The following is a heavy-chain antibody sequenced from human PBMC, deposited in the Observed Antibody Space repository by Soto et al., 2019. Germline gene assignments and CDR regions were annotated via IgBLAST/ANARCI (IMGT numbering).Heavy chain of an antibody. J-gene: IGHJ4*02. Sequence: QVQLVQSGAEVKKPGASVKVSCKASGYTFTSYYMHWVRQAPGQGLEWMGIINPSGGSTSYAQKFQGRVTMTRDTSTSTVYMELSSLRSEDTAVYYCESASIRFLEWLPYPDYWGQGTLVTVSS. V-gene: IGHV1-46*01. CDR1: GYTFTSYY. D-gene: IGHD3-3*01. CDR2: INPSGGST. CDR3: ESASIRFLEWLPYPDY.